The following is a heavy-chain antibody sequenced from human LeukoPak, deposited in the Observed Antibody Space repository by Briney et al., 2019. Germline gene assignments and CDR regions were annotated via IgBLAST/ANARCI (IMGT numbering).Heavy chain of an antibody. D-gene: IGHD2-2*01. CDR2: TYYRSKWYN. CDR1: GDSVSSSSAA. V-gene: IGHV6-1*01. CDR3: ARGGIGYCSSTSCYFDY. Sequence: KPSQTLSLTCAISGDSVSSSSAAWNWIRQSPSRGLEWLGRTYYRSKWYNDYAVSVKSRIIINPDTSRNQFSLQLNSVSPEDTAVYYCARGGIGYCSSTSCYFDYWGQGTLVTVSS. J-gene: IGHJ4*02.